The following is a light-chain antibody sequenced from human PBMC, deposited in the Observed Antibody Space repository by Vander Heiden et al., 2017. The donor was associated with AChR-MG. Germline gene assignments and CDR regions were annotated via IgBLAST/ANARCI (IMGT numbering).Light chain of an antibody. CDR2: DAS. Sequence: ETVLTQSPVILSLSPGERATLSCRASQSVGDYLAWYQQKPGQSPRLLIYDASSRATGIPPRFSGSGSGTDFTLTVSSLEPDDFAVYYCQQRGSWPLTFGGGTKVEIK. CDR3: QQRGSWPLT. J-gene: IGKJ4*01. V-gene: IGKV3-11*01. CDR1: QSVGDY.